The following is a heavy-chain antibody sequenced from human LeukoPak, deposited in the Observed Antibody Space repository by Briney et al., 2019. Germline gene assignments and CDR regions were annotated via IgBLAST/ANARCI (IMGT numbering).Heavy chain of an antibody. CDR3: ARHPAGTLVPFDY. D-gene: IGHD6-13*01. Sequence: PGGSLRLSFAASGFSFSSYSMNWVRQAPGKGLEWVSYISSSSSTIYYADSVKGRFTISRDNAKNSLYLQMNSLRAEDTAVYYCARHPAGTLVPFDYWGQGTLVTVSS. CDR2: ISSSSSTI. CDR1: GFSFSSYS. J-gene: IGHJ4*02. V-gene: IGHV3-48*04.